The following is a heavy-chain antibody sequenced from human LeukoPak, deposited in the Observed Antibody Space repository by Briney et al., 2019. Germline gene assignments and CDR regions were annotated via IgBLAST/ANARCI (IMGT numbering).Heavy chain of an antibody. CDR2: IYYSGST. J-gene: IGHJ4*02. CDR1: GGSISSYS. Sequence: SETLTLTCTVSGGSISSYSWSWIRQPPGKGLEWIGYIYYSGSTNYNPSLKSRVTISVDTSKNQFSLKLSSVTAADTAVYYCARLSGSGSRRKEGYYFDYWGQGTLVTVSS. V-gene: IGHV4-59*08. CDR3: ARLSGSGSRRKEGYYFDY. D-gene: IGHD3-10*01.